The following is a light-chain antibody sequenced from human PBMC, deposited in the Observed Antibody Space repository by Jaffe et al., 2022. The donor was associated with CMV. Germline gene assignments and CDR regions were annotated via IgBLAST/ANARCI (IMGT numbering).Light chain of an antibody. J-gene: IGKJ1*01. Sequence: EIVMTQSPATLSVSPGERATLSCRASQSLSSNLAWYQHKPGQAPRLLIFGASTRATGIPARFSGSGSETEFTLTISSLQSEDFAVYYCQQYNNWPQTFGQGTKVEI. CDR1: QSLSSN. CDR3: QQYNNWPQT. V-gene: IGKV3-15*01. CDR2: GAS.